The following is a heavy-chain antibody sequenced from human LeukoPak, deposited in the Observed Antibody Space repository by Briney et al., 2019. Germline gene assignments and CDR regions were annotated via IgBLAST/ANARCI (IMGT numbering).Heavy chain of an antibody. Sequence: GGSLRLSCAASGFTFDDYDMSWVRQVPGKGLEWVCGLNWNGVSTGYADSVKGRFTISRDNAKNFLYLQMNNVTVEDTAVYYCVVVADHYYYGMDVWGQGTTVTVSS. V-gene: IGHV3-20*04. D-gene: IGHD2-15*01. CDR3: VVVADHYYYGMDV. CDR1: GFTFDDYD. CDR2: LNWNGVST. J-gene: IGHJ6*02.